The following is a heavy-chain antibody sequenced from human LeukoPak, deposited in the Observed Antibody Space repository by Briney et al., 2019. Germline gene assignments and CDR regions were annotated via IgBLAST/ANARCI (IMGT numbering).Heavy chain of an antibody. D-gene: IGHD5-12*01. CDR3: AREVGYSDY. V-gene: IGHV3-30*04. J-gene: IGHJ4*02. Sequence: GRSLTLSCAASRFTFNNYAVNWVRRAPGKGLDWVAIISSDGTKKYYADSVTGRFTISRDDSKNTVFLQMNSLRDEDTAIYYCAREVGYSDYWGQGTLVTVSS. CDR2: ISSDGTKK. CDR1: RFTFNNYA.